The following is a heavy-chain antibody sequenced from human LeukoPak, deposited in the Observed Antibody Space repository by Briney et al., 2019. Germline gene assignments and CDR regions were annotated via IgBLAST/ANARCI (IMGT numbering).Heavy chain of an antibody. D-gene: IGHD2-15*01. CDR2: IYTSGST. J-gene: IGHJ5*02. CDR1: GGSIISYY. Sequence: SETLSLTCTVSGGSIISYYWSWIRQPAGKGLEWIGRIYTSGSTNYNPSLKSRVTMSVDTSKNQFSLKLSSVTAADTAVYYCARDTYCSGGSCYYRWFDPWGQGTLVTVSS. V-gene: IGHV4-4*07. CDR3: ARDTYCSGGSCYYRWFDP.